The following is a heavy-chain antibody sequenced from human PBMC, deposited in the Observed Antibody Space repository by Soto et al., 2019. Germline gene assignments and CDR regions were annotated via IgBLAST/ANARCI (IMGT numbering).Heavy chain of an antibody. CDR3: ARDPKTSGGQHWAFNYFDS. J-gene: IGHJ4*02. Sequence: PVGSVRLCCAASGVRFRISPMHWVRQAPGNGPEWVALISYDGTNKFYADSVKGRFTISRDNSKSTLYLQVDSLRPEDAAVYYCARDPKTSGGQHWAFNYFDSWGQGTLVTVSS. V-gene: IGHV3-30-3*01. D-gene: IGHD7-27*01. CDR1: GVRFRISP. CDR2: ISYDGTNK.